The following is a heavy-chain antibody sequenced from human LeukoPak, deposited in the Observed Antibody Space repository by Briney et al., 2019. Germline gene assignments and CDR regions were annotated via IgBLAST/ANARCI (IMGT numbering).Heavy chain of an antibody. CDR1: EYTFTSYY. V-gene: IGHV1-46*01. CDR2: INPSGGST. Sequence: SVHVYCQASEYTFTSYYMHWVRQAPGQGLEWMGIINPSGGSTSYAQKFQGRVTMTRDTSTSTVYMELSSLRSEDTAVYYCARGGFVVVVAATQYYYYGMDVRGQGTTVTVSS. J-gene: IGHJ6*02. CDR3: ARGGFVVVVAATQYYYYGMDV. D-gene: IGHD2-15*01.